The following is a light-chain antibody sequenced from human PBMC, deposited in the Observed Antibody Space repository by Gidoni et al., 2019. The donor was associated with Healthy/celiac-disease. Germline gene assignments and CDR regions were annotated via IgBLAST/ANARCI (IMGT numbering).Light chain of an antibody. CDR3: QQRSNWPLT. Sequence: EIVLTQSPATLSLSPGERATLSCRASQSVSRYLAWYQQKPGQAPRLLIYDASTRATGIPARFSGSGSGTDFTLTISSLEPEDFAVYYCQQRSNWPLTFXGXTKVEIK. CDR2: DAS. V-gene: IGKV3-11*01. CDR1: QSVSRY. J-gene: IGKJ4*01.